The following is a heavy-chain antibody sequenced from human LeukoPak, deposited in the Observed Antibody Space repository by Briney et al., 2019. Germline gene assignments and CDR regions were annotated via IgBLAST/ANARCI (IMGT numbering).Heavy chain of an antibody. CDR3: AKNGHGSGSYYPRTKYYFDY. V-gene: IGHV3-23*01. CDR2: ISTSGGSA. Sequence: GGSLRLSCAASGFTVTSYAMNWVRQAPGKGLEWVATISTSGGSAYYADFVKGRFTISRDNSKNTLYLQMNSLRAEDTAVYYCAKNGHGSGSYYPRTKYYFDYWGQGTLVTVSS. CDR1: GFTVTSYA. D-gene: IGHD3-10*01. J-gene: IGHJ4*02.